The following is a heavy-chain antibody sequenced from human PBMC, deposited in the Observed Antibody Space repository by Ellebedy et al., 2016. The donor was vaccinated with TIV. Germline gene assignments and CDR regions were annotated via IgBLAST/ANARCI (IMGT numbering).Heavy chain of an antibody. J-gene: IGHJ4*02. CDR1: GFTFRSNW. V-gene: IGHV3-74*01. CDR2: INSDGSST. Sequence: GESLKISCAASGFTFRSNWMHWVRQVPGKGLVWVSRINSDGSSTIYADSVKGRFTISRDNAKNTLYLQMNSLRAEDTALYYCARNRYCSAGDCYALGYWGQGTLVTVSS. D-gene: IGHD2-21*02. CDR3: ARNRYCSAGDCYALGY.